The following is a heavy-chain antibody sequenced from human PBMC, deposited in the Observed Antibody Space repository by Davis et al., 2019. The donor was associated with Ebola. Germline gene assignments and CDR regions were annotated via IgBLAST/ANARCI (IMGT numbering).Heavy chain of an antibody. J-gene: IGHJ5*02. CDR3: ARELGYCSGGSCYSGWFDP. Sequence: SETLSLTCTVSGGSVSSGSYYWSWIRQPPGKGLEWIGSIYHSGSTNYSPSLKSRVTISVDTSKNQFSLKLSSVTAADTAVYYCARELGYCSGGSCYSGWFDPWGQGTLVIVSS. V-gene: IGHV4-39*07. D-gene: IGHD2-15*01. CDR2: IYHSGST. CDR1: GGSVSSGSYY.